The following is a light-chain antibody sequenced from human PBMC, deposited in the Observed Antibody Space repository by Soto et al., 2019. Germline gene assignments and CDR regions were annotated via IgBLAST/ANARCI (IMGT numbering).Light chain of an antibody. V-gene: IGLV2-23*02. CDR1: SSDVGSYNL. CDR3: CSYAGSSTFYV. CDR2: EVS. Sequence: SVLTQPASVSGSPGQSITISCPGTSSDVGSYNLISWYQQYPGKAPKLMIYEVSKRPSGVSNRFSGSKSGNTASLTISGLQAEDEADYYCCSYAGSSTFYVFGTGTKVTVL. J-gene: IGLJ1*01.